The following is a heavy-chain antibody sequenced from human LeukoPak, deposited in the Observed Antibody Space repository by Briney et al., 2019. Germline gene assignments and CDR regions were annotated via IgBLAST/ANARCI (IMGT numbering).Heavy chain of an antibody. CDR1: GGSISSYY. D-gene: IGHD2-2*01. CDR2: IYTSVST. Sequence: SETLSLTCTVSGGSISSYYWSWIRQPAGKGLEWIGRIYTSVSTNYNPSLKSRVTMSVDTSKNQFSLKLSSVTAADTAVYYCAREPVPAAIKLYYYYGMDVWGQGTTVTVSS. CDR3: AREPVPAAIKLYYYYGMDV. V-gene: IGHV4-4*07. J-gene: IGHJ6*02.